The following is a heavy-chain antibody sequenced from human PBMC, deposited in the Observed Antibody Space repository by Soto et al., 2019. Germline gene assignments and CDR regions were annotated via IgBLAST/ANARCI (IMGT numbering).Heavy chain of an antibody. CDR2: ISWDGGST. D-gene: IGHD2-2*01. CDR1: GFTFDDYT. CDR3: ATTQLSSKTLYGMDV. Sequence: SGGSLRLSCAASGFTFDDYTMHWVRQAPGKGLEWVSLISWDGGSTYYADSVKGRFTISRDNSKNSLYLQMNSLRTEDTALYYCATTQLSSKTLYGMDVWGQGTTVTVSS. V-gene: IGHV3-43*01. J-gene: IGHJ6*02.